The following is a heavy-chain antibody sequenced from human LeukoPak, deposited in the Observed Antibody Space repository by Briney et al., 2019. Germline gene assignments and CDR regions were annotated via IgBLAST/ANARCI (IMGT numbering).Heavy chain of an antibody. J-gene: IGHJ4*02. CDR2: ITQDESEK. Sequence: GGSLRLSCAVSGFTFSSYWMNWVRQAPGKGLEWVASITQDESEKSYVDSVKGRFTISRDNAKNSLYLQMTSLRAEDTAVYYCAKGGYYDSSGYYYPYFDYWGQGTLVTVSS. D-gene: IGHD3-22*01. V-gene: IGHV3-7*01. CDR1: GFTFSSYW. CDR3: AKGGYYDSSGYYYPYFDY.